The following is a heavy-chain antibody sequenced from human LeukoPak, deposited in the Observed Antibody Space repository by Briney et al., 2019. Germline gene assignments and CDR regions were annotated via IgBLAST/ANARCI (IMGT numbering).Heavy chain of an antibody. CDR1: GYSSTSYW. J-gene: IGHJ3*02. D-gene: IGHD2-8*02. CDR2: IFPGDSDT. CDR3: ARFPSGHAFDI. V-gene: IGHV5-51*01. Sequence: GESLKISCKGSGYSSTSYWIGWLRQPREKGLEWMGIIFPGDSDTRYSPSVQRQVTISADKYISTAYLQWSSLKASDTAMYYCARFPSGHAFDIWGQGTMVTVSS.